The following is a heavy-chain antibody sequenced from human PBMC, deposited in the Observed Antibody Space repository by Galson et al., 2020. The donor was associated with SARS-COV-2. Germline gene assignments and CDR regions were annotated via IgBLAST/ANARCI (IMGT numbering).Heavy chain of an antibody. D-gene: IGHD4-17*01. J-gene: IGHJ5*02. V-gene: IGHV1-8*01. CDR2: ANPNSGKT. Sequence: ASVKVSCKASGCTFTSYDINWVRQVTGQGLEWMGWANPNSGKTGYAQKFQGRITMTMNTSTNTAYMELSSLTSEDTGVYYCARPSKPTVTGGTFDPWGQGTLVTVSS. CDR3: ARPSKPTVTGGTFDP. CDR1: GCTFTSYD.